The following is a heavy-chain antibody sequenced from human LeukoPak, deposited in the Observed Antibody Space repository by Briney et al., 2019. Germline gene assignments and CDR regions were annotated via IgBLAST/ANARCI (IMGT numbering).Heavy chain of an antibody. D-gene: IGHD2-21*02. CDR2: ISGSGFTT. J-gene: IGHJ4*02. CDR3: AKCDTNGAQFDY. V-gene: IGHV3-23*01. Sequence: GGSLRLSCAASGFTFSNDVMAWVRQAPGKGLEWVSGISGSGFTTYYADSVKGRFTTSRDNAKNTLYLQMNTLRAEDTAVYYCAKCDTNGAQFDYWGQGTLVTVSS. CDR1: GFTFSNDV.